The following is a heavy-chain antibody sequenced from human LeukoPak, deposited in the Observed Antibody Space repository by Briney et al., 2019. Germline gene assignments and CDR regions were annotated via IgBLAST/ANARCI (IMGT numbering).Heavy chain of an antibody. CDR3: ARLTRAYCSGGSCYTGHLDY. J-gene: IGHJ4*02. CDR2: IYYSGST. Sequence: SETLSLTCAVSGGSIGINNWWSWVRQSPGKGLEWIGSIYYSGSTYYNPSLKSRVTISVDTSKNQFSLKLSSVTAADTAVYYCARLTRAYCSGGSCYTGHLDYWGQGTLVTVSS. CDR1: GGSIGINNW. V-gene: IGHV4-39*01. D-gene: IGHD2-15*01.